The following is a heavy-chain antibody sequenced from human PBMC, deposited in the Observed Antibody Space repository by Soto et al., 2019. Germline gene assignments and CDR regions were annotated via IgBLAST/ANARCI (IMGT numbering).Heavy chain of an antibody. CDR1: GGSFSNNY. D-gene: IGHD2-2*02. CDR2: INHSGVT. V-gene: IGHV4-34*01. Sequence: KTSETLSLTCAVYGGSFSNNYWIWIRQPPGKGLEWIGEINHSGVTNYNPSLKSRVTISVDTSKKQFSLKLKSVTAADTAVYYCAGSSTYCSTTSCYTGWFDPWGQGALVTVSS. J-gene: IGHJ5*02. CDR3: AGSSTYCSTTSCYTGWFDP.